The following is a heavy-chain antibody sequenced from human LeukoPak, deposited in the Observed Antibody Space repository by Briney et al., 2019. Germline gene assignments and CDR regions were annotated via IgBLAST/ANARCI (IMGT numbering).Heavy chain of an antibody. CDR1: GYTFTSYY. V-gene: IGHV1-46*01. D-gene: IGHD1-26*01. CDR3: AREYSGSYLDY. Sequence: GASVKVSCKASGYTFTSYYMHWVRQAPGQGLEWMGIINPSGGSTSYAQKFQGRVTMTRDMSTSIVYMELSSLRSEDTAVYYCAREYSGSYLDYWGQGTLVTVSS. CDR2: INPSGGST. J-gene: IGHJ4*02.